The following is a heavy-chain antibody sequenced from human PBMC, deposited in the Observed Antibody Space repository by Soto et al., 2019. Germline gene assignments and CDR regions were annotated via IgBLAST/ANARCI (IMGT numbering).Heavy chain of an antibody. Sequence: SQTLSLTCAISGDSVSSNSAAWNWIRQSPSRGLEWLGRTYYRSKWYNDYAVSVKSRITINPDTSKNQFSLQLNSVTPEDTAVYYCARGDYDFWSGLNWFDPWGQGTLVTVSS. CDR2: TYYRSKWYN. J-gene: IGHJ5*02. CDR3: ARGDYDFWSGLNWFDP. CDR1: GDSVSSNSAA. V-gene: IGHV6-1*01. D-gene: IGHD3-3*01.